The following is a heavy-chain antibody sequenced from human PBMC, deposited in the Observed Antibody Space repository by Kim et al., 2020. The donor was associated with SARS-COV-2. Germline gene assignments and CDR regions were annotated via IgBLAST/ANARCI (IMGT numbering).Heavy chain of an antibody. V-gene: IGHV7-4-1*02. D-gene: IGHD2-15*01. Sequence: SAQGFTGRFVFSLDTSVSTAYLQISSLKAEDTAVYYCARLLGAGEDYFDYWGQGTLVTVSS. CDR3: ARLLGAGEDYFDY. J-gene: IGHJ4*02.